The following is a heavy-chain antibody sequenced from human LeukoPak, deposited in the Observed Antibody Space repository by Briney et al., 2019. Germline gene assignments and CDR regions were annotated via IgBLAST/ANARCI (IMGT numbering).Heavy chain of an antibody. Sequence: GALRLSCAASGFTVSSNYMSWVRQAPGKGLEWVSVIYSGGSTYYADSVKGRFTISRGNSKNTLYLQMNSLRAEDTAVYYCARGGTHVLRFLEWSPHDGMDVWAKGPRSPSP. CDR3: ARGGTHVLRFLEWSPHDGMDV. D-gene: IGHD3-3*01. V-gene: IGHV3-53*01. CDR1: GFTVSSNY. CDR2: IYSGGST. J-gene: IGHJ6*02.